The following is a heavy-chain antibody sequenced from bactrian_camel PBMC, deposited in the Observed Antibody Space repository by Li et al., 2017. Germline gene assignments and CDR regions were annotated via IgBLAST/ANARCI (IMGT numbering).Heavy chain of an antibody. CDR2: MDGYGRTV. CDR3: ALDGTYGGDWDEHRVLRRTEYNN. CDR1: PNTNRRYC. D-gene: IGHD6*01. V-gene: IGHV3-3*01. J-gene: IGHJ4*01. Sequence: SLTLSCEASPNTNRRYCMGWFRQVPGHERERVATMDGYGRTVYVMPSVRGRFTITKDNANNILYLQMNNLKPEETAIYYCALDGTYGGDWDEHRVLRRTEYNNWGQGTQVTVS.